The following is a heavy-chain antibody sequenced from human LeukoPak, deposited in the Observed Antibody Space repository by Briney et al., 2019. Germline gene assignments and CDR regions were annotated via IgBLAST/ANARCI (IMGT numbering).Heavy chain of an antibody. J-gene: IGHJ4*02. CDR2: INAGNGNT. CDR1: GYTFTSYA. V-gene: IGHV1-3*01. Sequence: ASVKVSCKASGYTFTSYAMHWVRQAPGQRLERMGWINAGNGNTKYSQKFQGRVTITRDTSASTAYMELSSLRSEDTAVYYCARASIPSAYSGYDFWDYFDYWGRGTLVTVSS. D-gene: IGHD5-12*01. CDR3: ARASIPSAYSGYDFWDYFDY.